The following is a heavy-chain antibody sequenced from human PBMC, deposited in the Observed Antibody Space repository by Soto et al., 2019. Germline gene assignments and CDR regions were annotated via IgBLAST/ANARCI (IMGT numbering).Heavy chain of an antibody. D-gene: IGHD2-15*01. Sequence: QPGGSLRLSCAVSGFTFSSSDMNWVRQAPGKGLEWVSYISPGSRYPAYADSVKGRFTISRDNAKRSLYLQMMSLTAEDTAIYYCVRGGGGGLFDPWGQGTMVTVSS. CDR2: ISPGSRYP. CDR1: GFTFSSSD. J-gene: IGHJ5*02. CDR3: VRGGGGGLFDP. V-gene: IGHV3-48*03.